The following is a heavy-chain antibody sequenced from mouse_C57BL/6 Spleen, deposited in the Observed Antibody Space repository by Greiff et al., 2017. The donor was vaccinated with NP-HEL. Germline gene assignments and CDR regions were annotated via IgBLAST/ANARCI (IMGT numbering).Heavy chain of an antibody. CDR2: ISGGGGNT. J-gene: IGHJ4*01. CDR3: ARHEERDYAMDY. CDR1: GFTFSSYT. Sequence: EVQVVESGGGLVKPGGSLKLSCAASGFTFSSYTMSWVRQTPEKRLEWVATISGGGGNTYYPDSVKGRFPISRDNAKTTLYLQMSSLRSEDTALNYCARHEERDYAMDYWGQGTSVTVSS. V-gene: IGHV5-9*01.